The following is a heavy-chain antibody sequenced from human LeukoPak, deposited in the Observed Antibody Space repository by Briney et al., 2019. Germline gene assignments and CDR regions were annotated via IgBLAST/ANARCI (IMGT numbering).Heavy chain of an antibody. D-gene: IGHD2-15*01. CDR2: ISSSGSYR. CDR3: AKCSGGSYYHSDDY. V-gene: IGHV3-21*01. Sequence: GGSLRLSCAASGFTVSSNYMSWVRQAPGKGLEWVSSISSSGSYRYYADSVKGRFTISRDNAKKSLYLQMNSLRAEDTAVYYCAKCSGGSYYHSDDYWGQGTLVTVSS. J-gene: IGHJ4*02. CDR1: GFTVSSNY.